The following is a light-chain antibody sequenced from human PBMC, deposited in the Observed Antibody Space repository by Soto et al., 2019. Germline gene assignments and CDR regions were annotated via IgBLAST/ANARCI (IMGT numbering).Light chain of an antibody. CDR3: GTWDSSLSAGV. CDR1: TSTIGSNY. V-gene: IGLV1-51*01. J-gene: IGLJ3*02. Sequence: QSVLTQPPSVSAAPGQKVTISCSESTSTIGSNYVSWHQQLPGTAPKLLIYDNDKRPSGIPDRFSGSKSGTSATLGIAGLQTGDEADYYCGTWDSSLSAGVFGGGTKLTVL. CDR2: DND.